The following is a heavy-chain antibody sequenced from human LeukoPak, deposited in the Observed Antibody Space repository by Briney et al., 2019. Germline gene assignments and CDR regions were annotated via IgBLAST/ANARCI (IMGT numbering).Heavy chain of an antibody. V-gene: IGHV3-21*01. Sequence: RGSPRLSSVASGFSFSSYSMNWVRQAPGKGLEWVSTISSSRRYIYYADSVKGGFTISRDNAKNSLYLQMDSLRAEDTAVNYRARDCGGDCYFGYWGQGTLVTVSA. CDR3: ARDCGGDCYFGY. CDR2: ISSSRRYI. CDR1: GFSFSSYS. D-gene: IGHD2-21*01. J-gene: IGHJ4*02.